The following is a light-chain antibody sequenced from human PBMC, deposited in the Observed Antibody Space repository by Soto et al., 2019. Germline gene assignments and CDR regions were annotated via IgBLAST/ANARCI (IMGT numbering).Light chain of an antibody. CDR1: QSVSSY. CDR3: QQRSNWPPAIT. V-gene: IGKV3-11*01. Sequence: ILLTQSPATLSLSPGESLTLSCRASQSVSSYLAWYQQKPGQAPRLLIHDASNRATGIPARFSGSGSGTDFTLTISSLEPEDFAVYYWQQRSNWPPAITFGQGTRLDI. CDR2: DAS. J-gene: IGKJ5*01.